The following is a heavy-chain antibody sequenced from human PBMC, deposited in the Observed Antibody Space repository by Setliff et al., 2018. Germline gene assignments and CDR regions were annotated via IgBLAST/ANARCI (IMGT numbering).Heavy chain of an antibody. CDR3: ARSKRGLYYSDGTGYYYYFDY. V-gene: IGHV4-34*01. CDR1: GGTFSYYY. D-gene: IGHD3-22*01. Sequence: PSETLSLTCAASGGTFSYYYWTWIRQSPGKGLEWIGEINHTGSTKYNPSLQSRLTISVDTSTNQFSLKLSSVNAADTAVYYCARSKRGLYYSDGTGYYYYFDYWGLGTLVTVSS. J-gene: IGHJ4*02. CDR2: INHTGST.